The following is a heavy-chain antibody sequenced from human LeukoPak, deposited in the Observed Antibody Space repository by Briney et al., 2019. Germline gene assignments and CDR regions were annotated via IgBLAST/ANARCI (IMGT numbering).Heavy chain of an antibody. Sequence: GDSLKISCKGSGYRFTSYWIGWVRQMPGKGLEWMGIIYPGDSDTRYSPSFQGQVTISADKSIITAYLQWSSLKASDTAMYYCARRNPHSSSYYFDYWGQGTLVTVSS. D-gene: IGHD6-6*01. V-gene: IGHV5-51*01. CDR3: ARRNPHSSSYYFDY. CDR1: GYRFTSYW. CDR2: IYPGDSDT. J-gene: IGHJ4*02.